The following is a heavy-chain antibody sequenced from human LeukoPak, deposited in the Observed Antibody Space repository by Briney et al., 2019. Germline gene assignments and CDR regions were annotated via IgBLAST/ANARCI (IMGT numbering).Heavy chain of an antibody. Sequence: GGSLRLSCAASGFTVSNNYMSWVRQAPGKGLEWVSIIYSGGSTHYADSVKGRFTISRDNSKNTLYLQMKSLRAEDTAVYYCARAPARYCSDTSCYGLSYYMNVWGKGTTVTISS. CDR2: IYSGGST. CDR3: ARAPARYCSDTSCYGLSYYMNV. CDR1: GFTVSNNY. J-gene: IGHJ6*03. V-gene: IGHV3-53*01. D-gene: IGHD2-2*01.